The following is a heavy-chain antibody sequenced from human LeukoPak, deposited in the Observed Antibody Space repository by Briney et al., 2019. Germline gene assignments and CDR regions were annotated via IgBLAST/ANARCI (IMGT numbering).Heavy chain of an antibody. CDR1: GGSISSYY. CDR2: IYYSGST. Sequence: SETLSLTCTVSGGSISSYYWSWLRQAPGKGLEWIGYIYYSGSTNYNPSLKSRVTISVDTSKNQFSLKLSSVTAADTAVYYCARDQEGIAAPGTRWGQGTLVTVSS. CDR3: ARDQEGIAAPGTR. V-gene: IGHV4-59*12. D-gene: IGHD6-13*01. J-gene: IGHJ4*02.